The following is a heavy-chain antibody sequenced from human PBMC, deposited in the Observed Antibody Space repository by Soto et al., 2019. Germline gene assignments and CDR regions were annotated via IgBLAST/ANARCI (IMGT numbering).Heavy chain of an antibody. D-gene: IGHD3-16*02. CDR1: GGSFSGYY. CDR3: ARGKLSDYVWGSYRFHFDY. V-gene: IGHV4-34*01. J-gene: IGHJ4*02. Sequence: QVQLQQWGAGLLKPSETLSLTCAVYGGSFSGYYWSWIRQPPGKGLEWIGEIDHSGSTSYNQSLKSRGTISVDTSKNQFSLKLSSVTDADTAEYYCARGKLSDYVWGSYRFHFDYWGQGTVVTVSS. CDR2: IDHSGST.